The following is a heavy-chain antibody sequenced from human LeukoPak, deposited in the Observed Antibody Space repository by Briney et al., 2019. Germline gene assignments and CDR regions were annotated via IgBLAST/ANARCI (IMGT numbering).Heavy chain of an antibody. Sequence: TSETLSLTCAVYGGSFSGYYWSWIRQHPGKGLEWIGYIYYSGSTYYNPSLKSRVTISVDTSKNQFSLKLSSVTAADTAVYYCARDGVGLLDYWGQGTLVTVSS. V-gene: IGHV4-31*11. J-gene: IGHJ4*02. CDR2: IYYSGST. CDR1: GGSFSGYY. D-gene: IGHD1-7*01. CDR3: ARDGVGLLDY.